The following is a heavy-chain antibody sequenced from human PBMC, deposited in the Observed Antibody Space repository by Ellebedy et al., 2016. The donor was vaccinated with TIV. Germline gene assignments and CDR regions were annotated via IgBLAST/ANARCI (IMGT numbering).Heavy chain of an antibody. J-gene: IGHJ3*02. CDR2: IDQNGGEK. CDR3: ARETPNRAFDI. V-gene: IGHV3-7*01. D-gene: IGHD1-14*01. Sequence: GESLKISCAASGVTVSNNYMCWVRQAPGKGLEWVANIDQNGGEKSYVDSVKGRFTISRDNAKNSLFLQMNSLRVEDTAVYYCARETPNRAFDIWGQGAMVTVSS. CDR1: GVTVSNNY.